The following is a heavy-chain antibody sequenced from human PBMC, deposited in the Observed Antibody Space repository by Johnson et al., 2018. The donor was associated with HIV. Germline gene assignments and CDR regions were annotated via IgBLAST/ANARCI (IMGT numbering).Heavy chain of an antibody. Sequence: VQLVESGGGVVRPGGSLRLSCAASGFTLDDYGMSWVRQAPGKGLEWVSGINWNGGSKGYVDSVKGRFTISRDNAKNSLYLQMNSLRAEDTALYYCARGAYSSSWHASDASDIWGQGTMVTV. D-gene: IGHD6-13*01. V-gene: IGHV3-20*04. CDR1: GFTLDDYG. J-gene: IGHJ3*02. CDR2: INWNGGSK. CDR3: ARGAYSSSWHASDASDI.